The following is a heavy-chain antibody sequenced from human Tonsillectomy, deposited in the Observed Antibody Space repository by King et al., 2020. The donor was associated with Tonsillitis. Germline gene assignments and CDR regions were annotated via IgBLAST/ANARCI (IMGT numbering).Heavy chain of an antibody. CDR3: ARSITGSTRGIDY. D-gene: IGHD1-20*01. CDR2: IWSDGENK. J-gene: IGHJ4*02. CDR1: AFTFSSYG. V-gene: IGHV3-33*01. Sequence: VQLVESGGGVAQPGRSLRLSCASSAFTFSSYGMHWVRQAPGKGLEWVAVIWSDGENKYYADSVKGRLTISRDNSKNTLFLQMNSLRAEDTAVYYCARSITGSTRGIDYWGQGTLVTVSS.